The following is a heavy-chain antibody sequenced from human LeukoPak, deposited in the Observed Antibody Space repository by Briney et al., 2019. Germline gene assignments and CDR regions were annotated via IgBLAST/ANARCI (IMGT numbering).Heavy chain of an antibody. V-gene: IGHV3-7*05. J-gene: IGHJ6*02. CDR1: GFTFSSYW. CDR2: IRQDGSEK. CDR3: AGLSTSFGMDV. Sequence: PGGSLRLSCAASGFTFSSYWMSWVRQAPGKGLEWVANIRQDGSEKYYVDSVKGRFTISRDNAKNSLYLQMNSLRAEDTAVYYCAGLSTSFGMDVWGQGTTVTVSS. D-gene: IGHD5/OR15-5a*01.